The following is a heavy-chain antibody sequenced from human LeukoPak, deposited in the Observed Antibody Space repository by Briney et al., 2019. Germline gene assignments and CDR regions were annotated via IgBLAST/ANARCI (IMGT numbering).Heavy chain of an antibody. D-gene: IGHD3-3*01. Sequence: PGGSLRLSCAASGFTFSSYGMHWVRQAPGKGLEWVAVIWYDGSNKYYADSVKGRFTISRDDSKNTLYLQMNSLRAEDTAVYYCARDWFGVVTNWFDPWGQGTLVTVSS. J-gene: IGHJ5*02. CDR2: IWYDGSNK. V-gene: IGHV3-33*01. CDR1: GFTFSSYG. CDR3: ARDWFGVVTNWFDP.